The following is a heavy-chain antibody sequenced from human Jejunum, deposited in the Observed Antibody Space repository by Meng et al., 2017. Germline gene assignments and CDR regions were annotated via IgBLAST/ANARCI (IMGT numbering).Heavy chain of an antibody. CDR2: ISYDGSHK. D-gene: IGHD6-13*01. CDR1: GFTFSNYA. J-gene: IGHJ4*02. CDR3: ARGTGRSSWCFDY. V-gene: IGHV3-30*04. Sequence: GESLKISCATSGFTFSNYAMHWVRQAPGKGLEWVTLISYDGSHKFYADSVKGRFTIARDNSKNTVYLQVNSLRDEDTAVYYCARGTGRSSWCFDYWGQGTLVT.